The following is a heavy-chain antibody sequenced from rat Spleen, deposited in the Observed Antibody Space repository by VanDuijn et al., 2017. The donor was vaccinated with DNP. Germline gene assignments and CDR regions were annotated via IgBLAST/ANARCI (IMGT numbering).Heavy chain of an antibody. CDR3: AIPDY. CDR1: GFTFSDYN. J-gene: IGHJ2*01. Sequence: EVQLVESGGGLVQPGRSLKLSCAGTGFTFSDYNMAWVRQAPKKGLEWVASISYDGSSTNYRDSVKGRFTISRDNAKSNLYLQIDSLRSEDTATYYCAIPDYWGQGVMVTVSS. CDR2: ISYDGSST. V-gene: IGHV5-7*01.